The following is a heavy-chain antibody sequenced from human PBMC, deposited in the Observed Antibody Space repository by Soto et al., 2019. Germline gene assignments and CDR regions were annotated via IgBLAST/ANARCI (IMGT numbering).Heavy chain of an antibody. D-gene: IGHD6-19*01. V-gene: IGHV4-59*08. CDR1: GGSISSYY. Sequence: QVQLQESGPGLVKPSETLSLTCTVSGGSISSYYWSWIRQPPGKGLEWIGYIYYSGSTNYNPSLKSRVTISVDTSKNQFSLKLSSVTAADTAVYYCAGSGYSSASVAFDIWGQGTMVTVSS. CDR3: AGSGYSSASVAFDI. CDR2: IYYSGST. J-gene: IGHJ3*02.